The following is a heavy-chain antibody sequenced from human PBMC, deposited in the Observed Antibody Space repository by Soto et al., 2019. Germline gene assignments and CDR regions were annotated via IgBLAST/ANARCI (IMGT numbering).Heavy chain of an antibody. CDR1: GFSLSTRGVA. D-gene: IGHD5-18*01. V-gene: IGHV2-5*02. CDR2: IFWDDDK. Sequence: QITLKESGPTLVKPTQTLTLTCTFSGFSLSTRGVAVGWIRQPPGKALVWLSLIFWDDDKRYSPSLESRLTITKDTYKNQVVLTMTIVDPVDTATYYGAPRRVDTHMGVFDYWGPGNLVTVSS. J-gene: IGHJ4*02. CDR3: APRRVDTHMGVFDY.